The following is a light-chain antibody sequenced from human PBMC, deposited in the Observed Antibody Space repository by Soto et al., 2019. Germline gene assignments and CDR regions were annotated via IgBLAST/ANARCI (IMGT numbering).Light chain of an antibody. CDR3: RQYKTYT. J-gene: IGKJ5*01. CDR1: QSIGTW. CDR2: DAS. Sequence: DIHGPQSPPYLSASVGERVNITCRASQSIGTWLAWHQQKPGKAPNLLMFDASTLHTGVPSRFSGSGDGTELTLSISSLQPDDSAIYFCRQYKTYTFGRGTRLEI. V-gene: IGKV1-5*01.